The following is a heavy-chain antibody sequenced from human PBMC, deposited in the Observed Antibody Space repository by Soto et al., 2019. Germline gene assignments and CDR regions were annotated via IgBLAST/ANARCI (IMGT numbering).Heavy chain of an antibody. CDR2: IGTAGDT. D-gene: IGHD3-10*01. Sequence: PGGSLRLSCAASGFTFSSYDMHWVRQAPGRGLEWVSVIGTAGDTSYRGSVKGRFTISREKANNSLYLQMNSLLAGDTAVYYCARGLGSFYYMAVWVKGTTVTVSS. CDR3: ARGLGSFYYMAV. V-gene: IGHV3-13*01. J-gene: IGHJ6*03. CDR1: GFTFSSYD.